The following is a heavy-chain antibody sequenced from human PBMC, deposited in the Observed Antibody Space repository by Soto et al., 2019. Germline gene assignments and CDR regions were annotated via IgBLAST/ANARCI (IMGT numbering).Heavy chain of an antibody. CDR2: ISGSGGST. CDR1: GFTFDIHA. Sequence: GGSLRLSCAASGFTFDIHAMSWVRQAPGKGLQCVSVISGSGGSTYYADSVKGRLTISRDNSKNTLYLQMNSLRADDTAVYYCAKGSPATHYFYYAMDVWGQGTTVTVSS. V-gene: IGHV3-23*01. J-gene: IGHJ6*02. CDR3: AKGSPATHYFYYAMDV.